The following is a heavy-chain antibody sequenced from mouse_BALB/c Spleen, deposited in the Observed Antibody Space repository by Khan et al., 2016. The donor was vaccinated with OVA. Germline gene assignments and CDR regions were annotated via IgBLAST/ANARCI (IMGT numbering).Heavy chain of an antibody. V-gene: IGHV5-6-5*01. CDR2: ISSGGNT. CDR1: GFTFSNYA. CDR3: ARDYWFTY. Sequence: EVKLMESGGGLVKPGGSLKFSCAASGFTFSNYAMSWVRQTPEKRLEWVASISSGGNTYYPDSVKGRFTISRDNARNILYLQMSSLRSEDTAMYYCARDYWFTYWGQGTLVTGSA. J-gene: IGHJ3*01.